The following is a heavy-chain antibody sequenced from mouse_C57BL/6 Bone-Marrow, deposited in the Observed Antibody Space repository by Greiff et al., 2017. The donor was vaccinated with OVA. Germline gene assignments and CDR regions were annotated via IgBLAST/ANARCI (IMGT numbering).Heavy chain of an antibody. D-gene: IGHD1-1*01. CDR3: ARAVLLRYFDD. CDR1: GYTFTSYW. V-gene: IGHV1-7*01. J-gene: IGHJ2*01. CDR2: INPSSGYT. Sequence: VQLQQSGAELAKPGASVKLSCKASGYTFTSYWMHWVKQRPGQGLEWIGYINPSSGYTKYNQKFKDKATLTADKSSSTAYMQLSSLTSEESAVYYCARAVLLRYFDDWGQGTTLTVSS.